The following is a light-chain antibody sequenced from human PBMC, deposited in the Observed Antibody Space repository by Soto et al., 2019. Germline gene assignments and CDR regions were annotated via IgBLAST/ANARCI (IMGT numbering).Light chain of an antibody. Sequence: QSVLTQPASVSGSPGQSLAISCTGTSNDVGGYNYVSWYQQHPVKAPQLIIYDVTNRASGVSDRFSGSKSGNTASLTISGLQAEDEADYYCSSYTSSSAPYVFGTGTKVTVL. CDR1: SNDVGGYNY. CDR3: SSYTSSSAPYV. V-gene: IGLV2-14*01. CDR2: DVT. J-gene: IGLJ1*01.